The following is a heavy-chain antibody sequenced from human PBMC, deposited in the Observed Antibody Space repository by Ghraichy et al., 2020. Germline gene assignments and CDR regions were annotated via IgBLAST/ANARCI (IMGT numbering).Heavy chain of an antibody. CDR3: ARVPARRGIDY. CDR1: GGSFSGYY. CDR2: INHSGST. Sequence: SETLSLTCAVYGGSFSGYYWSWIRQPPGKGLEWIGEINHSGSTNYNPSLTSRVTISVTTSKNQFSRKLSSVTAADTAVYYCARVPARRGIDYWCQGNLVTVSS. J-gene: IGHJ4*02. D-gene: IGHD1-1*01. V-gene: IGHV4-34*01.